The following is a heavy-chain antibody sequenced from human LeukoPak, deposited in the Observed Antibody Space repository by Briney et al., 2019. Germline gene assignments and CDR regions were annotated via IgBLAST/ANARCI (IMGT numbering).Heavy chain of an antibody. D-gene: IGHD1-26*01. CDR2: MNPNSGNT. CDR1: GYTFTSYD. V-gene: IGHV1-8*03. CDR3: ARGLGATRGGKKYNWFDP. Sequence: ASVKVSCKASGYTFTSYDINWVRQATGQGLEWMGWMNPNSGNTGYAQKFQGRVTITRNTSISTAYMELSSLRSEDTAVYYCARGLGATRGGKKYNWFDPWGQGTLVTVSS. J-gene: IGHJ5*02.